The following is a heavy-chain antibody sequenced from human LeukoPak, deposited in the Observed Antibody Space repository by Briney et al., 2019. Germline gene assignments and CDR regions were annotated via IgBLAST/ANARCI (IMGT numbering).Heavy chain of an antibody. CDR1: GFTFSSYA. D-gene: IGHD3-22*01. CDR3: AKGARSSSGYTTD. V-gene: IGHV3-23*01. Sequence: GGSLRLSCAASGFTFSSYAMSWVRQAPGKGLEWVSAISGSDGTTYYADSVKGRFTISRDNAKNSLFLQMNSLKTEDTAFYYCAKGARSSSGYTTDWGQGILVTVSS. J-gene: IGHJ4*02. CDR2: ISGSDGTT.